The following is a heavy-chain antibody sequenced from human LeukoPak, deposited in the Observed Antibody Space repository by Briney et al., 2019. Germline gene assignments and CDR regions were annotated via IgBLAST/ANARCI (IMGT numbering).Heavy chain of an antibody. CDR3: ANTKDYYDSSGYSNWFDP. Sequence: TGGSLRLSCAASGFTFDDYGMSWVRQAPGKGLEWVSGISGSGGSTYYADSVKGRFTISRDNSKNTLYLQMNSLRAEDTAVYYCANTKDYYDSSGYSNWFDPWGQGTLVTVSS. V-gene: IGHV3-23*01. CDR2: ISGSGGST. J-gene: IGHJ5*02. D-gene: IGHD3-22*01. CDR1: GFTFDDYG.